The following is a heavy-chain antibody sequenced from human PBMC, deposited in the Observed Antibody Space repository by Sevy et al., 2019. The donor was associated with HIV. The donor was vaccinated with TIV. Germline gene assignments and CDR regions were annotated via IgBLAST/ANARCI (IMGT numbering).Heavy chain of an antibody. CDR2: ISSSSSYI. CDR3: AKHRDTLAAAAYLDH. J-gene: IGHJ4*02. V-gene: IGHV3-21*01. CDR1: GFTFSSYS. Sequence: GGSLRLSCAASGFTFSSYSMNWVRQAPGKGLEWVSSISSSSSYIYYADSVKGRFTISRDNAKNSLYLQMNSLRAEDTAVYYCAKHRDTLAAAAYLDHWGQGTLVTVSS. D-gene: IGHD6-13*01.